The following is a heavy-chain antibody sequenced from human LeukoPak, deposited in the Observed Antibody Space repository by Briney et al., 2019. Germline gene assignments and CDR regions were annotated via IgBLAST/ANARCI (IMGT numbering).Heavy chain of an antibody. J-gene: IGHJ4*02. V-gene: IGHV4-4*09. CDR2: IYTTGST. Sequence: SETLSLTCTVSGGSISSYYWSWIRQPPGKGLEWIGYIYTTGSTNYNPSLKSRVTMSVDTSKNQFSLKLSSVTAADTAVYYCARMYSGNYHLYYFDYWGQGTLVTVSS. D-gene: IGHD1-26*01. CDR3: ARMYSGNYHLYYFDY. CDR1: GGSISSYY.